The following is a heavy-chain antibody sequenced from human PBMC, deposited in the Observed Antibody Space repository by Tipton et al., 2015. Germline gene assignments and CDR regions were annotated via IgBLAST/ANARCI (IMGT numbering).Heavy chain of an antibody. J-gene: IGHJ4*02. CDR3: ARVTKYYDPGGHYLDY. CDR2: INPYSGDT. CDR1: GYTFTDYY. D-gene: IGHD3-16*01. V-gene: IGHV1-2*02. Sequence: QLVQSGAEVKKPGASVKVSCKASGYTFTDYYMHWVRQAPGQGLEWMAWINPYSGDTYYAQKFQGRVTMMRDTTISSVFLELNRLTSYDAAVYYCARVTKYYDPGGHYLDYWGQGTLVIVSS.